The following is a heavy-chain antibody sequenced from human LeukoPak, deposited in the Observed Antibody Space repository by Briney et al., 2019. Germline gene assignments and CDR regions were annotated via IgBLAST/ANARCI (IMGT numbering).Heavy chain of an antibody. V-gene: IGHV1-18*01. CDR2: ISAYNGDT. CDR3: AVRNTSSWSPFDF. D-gene: IGHD6-13*01. CDR1: GYTFTNYG. Sequence: GASVKVSCKASGYTFTNYGISWVRQAPGQGLEWMGWISAYNGDTNYAQKLQGRVTMTTDTSTSTAYMELRNLRSDDTAIYYCAVRNTSSWSPFDFWGQGTLVTVSS. J-gene: IGHJ4*02.